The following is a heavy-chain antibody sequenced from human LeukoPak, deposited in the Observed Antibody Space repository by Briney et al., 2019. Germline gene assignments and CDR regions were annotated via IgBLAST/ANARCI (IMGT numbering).Heavy chain of an antibody. CDR2: ISGSGGTT. J-gene: IGHJ4*02. Sequence: GGSLRLSCAASGFTFSSYAMSWVRQAPAKGLEWVSVISGSGGTTYYADSVKGRFTISRDSSKNTVYLQMNSLRAEDTAVYYCAEGSGSLDYRGQGTLVTVSS. CDR1: GFTFSSYA. D-gene: IGHD1-26*01. CDR3: AEGSGSLDY. V-gene: IGHV3-23*01.